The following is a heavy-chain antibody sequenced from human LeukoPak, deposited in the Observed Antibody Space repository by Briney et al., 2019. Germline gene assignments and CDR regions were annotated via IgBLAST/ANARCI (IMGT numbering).Heavy chain of an antibody. D-gene: IGHD5-18*01. V-gene: IGHV4-30-2*01. CDR3: ARRKRGYSYGTDY. CDR1: GGSISSGGYY. J-gene: IGHJ4*02. CDR2: IYHSGST. Sequence: SQTLSLTCTVSGGSISSGGYYWSWIRQPPGKGLEWIGYIYHSGSTYYNPSLKSRVTISVDRSKNQFSLKLSSVTAADTAVYYCARRKRGYSYGTDYWGQGTLVTVSS.